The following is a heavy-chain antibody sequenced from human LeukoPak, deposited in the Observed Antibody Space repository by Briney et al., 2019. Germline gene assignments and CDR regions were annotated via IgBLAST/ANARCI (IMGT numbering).Heavy chain of an antibody. CDR3: ARRESSGSIDD. J-gene: IGHJ4*02. CDR2: IYPGDSDT. Sequence: GESLKISCKGSGYTFTNYWIGWVRQVPGKGLERMGIIYPGDSDTRYSPSFQGQVTISADKSSSTAYLQWSSLKASDTAMYYCARRESSGSIDDWGQGTLVTVSS. CDR1: GYTFTNYW. V-gene: IGHV5-51*01. D-gene: IGHD6-19*01.